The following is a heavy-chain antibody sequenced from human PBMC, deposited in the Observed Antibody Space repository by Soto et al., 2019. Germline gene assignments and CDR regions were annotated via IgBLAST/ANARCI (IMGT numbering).Heavy chain of an antibody. CDR3: ARGKYSSGSLRLPDAFDI. CDR2: TYYRSKWYN. V-gene: IGHV6-1*01. J-gene: IGHJ3*02. D-gene: IGHD3-22*01. Sequence: PSQTLSLTCAISGDSVSSKTGAWNWIRQSPSRGLEWLGRTYYRSKWYNDYAVSVKSRITINPDTSKNQFSLQLSSLRSEDTAVYYCARGKYSSGSLRLPDAFDIWGQGTMVTVSS. CDR1: GDSVSSKTGA.